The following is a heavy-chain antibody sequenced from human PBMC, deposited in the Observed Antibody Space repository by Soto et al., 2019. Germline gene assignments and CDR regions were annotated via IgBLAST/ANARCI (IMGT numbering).Heavy chain of an antibody. V-gene: IGHV3-7*01. D-gene: IGHD2-8*01. CDR3: ARDANGGYFDS. CDR1: GFTFSSYW. J-gene: IGHJ4*02. CDR2: IKQDGSMK. Sequence: EVQLVESGGGLVQPGGSLRLSCADSGFTFSSYWMSWVRQAPGKGLEWVDNIKQDGSMKNHVDSVRGRFTISRDNAKNSLYLQMNGLRAEDTAVYYCARDANGGYFDSWGQGTLVTVSS.